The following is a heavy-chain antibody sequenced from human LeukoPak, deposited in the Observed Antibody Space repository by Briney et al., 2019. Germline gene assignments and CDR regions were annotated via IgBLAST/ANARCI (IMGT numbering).Heavy chain of an antibody. CDR3: ARGIPGDYVLLDAFDI. CDR2: IYHSGST. D-gene: IGHD4-17*01. Sequence: SETLSLTCAVSGGSISSGGYSWSWIRQPPGKGLEWIGYIYHSGSTYYNPSLKSRVTISVDRSKNQFSLKLSSVTAADTAVYYCARGIPGDYVLLDAFDIWGQGTMVTVSS. J-gene: IGHJ3*02. CDR1: GGSISSGGYS. V-gene: IGHV4-30-2*01.